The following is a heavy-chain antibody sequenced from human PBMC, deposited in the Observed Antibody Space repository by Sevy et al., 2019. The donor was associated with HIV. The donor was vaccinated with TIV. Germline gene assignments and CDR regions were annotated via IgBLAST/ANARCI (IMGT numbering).Heavy chain of an antibody. CDR2: ISSSGSTI. Sequence: GGSLRLSCAASGFTFSDYYMSWIRQAPGKGLEWVSYISSSGSTIYYADSVKGRFTISRDNAKNSLYLQMNSLRAEDTAVYYCPRDHWDYYGSGSQDYYYGMDVWGQGTTVTVSS. CDR1: GFTFSDYY. CDR3: PRDHWDYYGSGSQDYYYGMDV. V-gene: IGHV3-11*01. D-gene: IGHD3-10*01. J-gene: IGHJ6*02.